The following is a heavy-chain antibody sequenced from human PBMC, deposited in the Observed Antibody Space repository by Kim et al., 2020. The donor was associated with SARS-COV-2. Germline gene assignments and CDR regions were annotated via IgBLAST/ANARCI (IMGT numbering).Heavy chain of an antibody. J-gene: IGHJ6*02. Sequence: GGSLRLSCAASGFTFSSYAMHWVRQAPGKRLEWVATISSTGNNKYYTDSMKGRFTISRDNSKNTLFLQMVTLRPEDTAVYYCARDFEAGGDYIYYYFGMDVGGQGTTVRLS. CDR2: ISSTGNNK. CDR1: GFTFSSYA. V-gene: IGHV3-30*04. D-gene: IGHD4-17*01. CDR3: ARDFEAGGDYIYYYFGMDV.